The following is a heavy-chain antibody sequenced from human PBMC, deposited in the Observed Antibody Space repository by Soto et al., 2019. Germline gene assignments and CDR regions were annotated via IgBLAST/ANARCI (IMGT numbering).Heavy chain of an antibody. V-gene: IGHV3-7*01. CDR3: AKVIRADSTSSNVYYYSGLDV. CDR1: GFTFSSYW. CDR2: IKQDGSEK. D-gene: IGHD6-6*01. Sequence: GGSLTLSYVASGFTFSSYWMSWVRQAPGKGLEWVANIKQDGSEKYYVDSVKGRFTISRDNAKNSLFLQMNSLRGEDTAIYYCAKVIRADSTSSNVYYYSGLDVWGQGTTVTV. J-gene: IGHJ6*02.